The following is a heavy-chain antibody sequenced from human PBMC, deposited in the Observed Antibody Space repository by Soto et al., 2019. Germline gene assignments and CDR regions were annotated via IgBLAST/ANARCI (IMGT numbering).Heavy chain of an antibody. V-gene: IGHV2-5*01. CDR3: AHRQPALLAFDY. Sequence: QITLKESGPTLVKPTQTLTLSCTFSGFSLTTSGVAVGWIRQPPGKALEWLALISGSDDKRYRPSLNSRLTITKDTTKNQMVLTMTNMDPVDTATYYCAHRQPALLAFDYWGQGTLVTVSS. D-gene: IGHD2-21*01. CDR1: GFSLTTSGVA. CDR2: ISGSDDK. J-gene: IGHJ4*02.